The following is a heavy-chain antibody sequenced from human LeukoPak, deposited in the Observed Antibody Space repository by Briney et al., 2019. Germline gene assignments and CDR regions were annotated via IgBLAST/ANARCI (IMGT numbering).Heavy chain of an antibody. V-gene: IGHV1-18*01. J-gene: IGHJ4*02. Sequence: ASVKVSCKASGYTFTSYGISWVRQAPGQGLEWMGWISAYNGNTNYAQKLQGRVTMTTDTSTSTAYMELRSLRSDDTAVYYCARDALAFYSSSSAYWGQGTLVTVSS. D-gene: IGHD6-6*01. CDR2: ISAYNGNT. CDR1: GYTFTSYG. CDR3: ARDALAFYSSSSAY.